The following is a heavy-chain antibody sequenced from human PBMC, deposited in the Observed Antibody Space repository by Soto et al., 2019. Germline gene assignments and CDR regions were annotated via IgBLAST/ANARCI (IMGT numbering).Heavy chain of an antibody. CDR1: GGSISSYY. CDR2: IYYSGST. Sequence: LTCTVSGGSISSYYWSWIRQPPGKGLEWIGNIYYSGSTNYNPSLKSRVTISVDTSKKQFSLRLRSVTAADTAVYYCAREYFDWSNNYYYGLDVWGQGTTVTVSS. J-gene: IGHJ6*02. CDR3: AREYFDWSNNYYYGLDV. D-gene: IGHD3-9*01. V-gene: IGHV4-59*01.